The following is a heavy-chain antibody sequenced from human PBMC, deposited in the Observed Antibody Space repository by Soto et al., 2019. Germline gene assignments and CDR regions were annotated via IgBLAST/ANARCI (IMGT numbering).Heavy chain of an antibody. CDR3: AKFEGALHHNYHMDV. J-gene: IGHJ6*02. CDR1: GFTFSNFA. CDR2: VYGGGNGA. Sequence: EMQLLESGGGLVQPGGSLRLSCAASGFTFSNFAMSWVRQAPGKGLEWVYGVYGGGNGALYADSVKGRFIISRDNSKNTLYLHMNSLRAGDTAVYYCAKFEGALHHNYHMDVWGQGTTVTVSS. D-gene: IGHD1-1*01. V-gene: IGHV3-23*01.